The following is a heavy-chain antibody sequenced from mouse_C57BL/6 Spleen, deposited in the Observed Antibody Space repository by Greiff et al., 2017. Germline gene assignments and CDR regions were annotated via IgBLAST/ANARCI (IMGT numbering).Heavy chain of an antibody. D-gene: IGHD6-5*01. CDR3: ARKRAYPKYFDV. Sequence: QVQLQQPGAELVKPGASVKLSCKASGYTFTSYWMQWVKQRPGQGLEWIGEIDPSDSYTNYNQKFKGKATLTVDTSSSTAYMQLSSLTSEDSAVYYCARKRAYPKYFDVWGTGTTVTVSS. V-gene: IGHV1-50*01. CDR2: IDPSDSYT. J-gene: IGHJ1*03. CDR1: GYTFTSYW.